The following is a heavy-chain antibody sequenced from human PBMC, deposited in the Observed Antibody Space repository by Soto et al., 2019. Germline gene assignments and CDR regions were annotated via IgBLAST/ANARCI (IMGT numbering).Heavy chain of an antibody. CDR2: INPNSGGT. V-gene: IGHV1-2*02. J-gene: IGHJ4*01. Sequence: ASVKVSCKASGYTFTGYYMHWVRQAPGQGLEWMGWINPNSGGTNYAQKFQGRVTMTRDTSISTAYMELSRLRSDDTAVYYCARDLDCADHVTLFDRLVHWGQGTLLDVSS. CDR3: ARDLDCADHVTLFDRLVH. CDR1: GYTFTGYY. D-gene: IGHD3-9*01.